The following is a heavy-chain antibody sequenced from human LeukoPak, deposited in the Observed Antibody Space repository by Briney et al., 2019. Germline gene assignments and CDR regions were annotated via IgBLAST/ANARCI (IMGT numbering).Heavy chain of an antibody. CDR3: ARVSVAGIN. Sequence: GGSLRLSCAASGFIFSDDYMSWIRQAPGKGLEWVSYISSSDNTRYYADSVKGRFTISRDNAKNSLSLQMNSLRAEDTAIYYCARVSVAGINWGQGTLVTVSS. CDR1: GFIFSDDY. CDR2: ISSSDNTR. D-gene: IGHD6-19*01. J-gene: IGHJ4*02. V-gene: IGHV3-11*04.